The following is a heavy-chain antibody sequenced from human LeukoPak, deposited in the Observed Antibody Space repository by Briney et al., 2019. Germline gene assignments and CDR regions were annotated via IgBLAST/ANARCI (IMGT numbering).Heavy chain of an antibody. J-gene: IGHJ4*02. CDR3: ARGRYNDYGFDY. D-gene: IGHD4-17*01. Sequence: SETLSLTCTVSGGSISSYYWSWIRQPPGKELEWIGYLYYSGSTNYNPSFKSRVTMSVDTSKNQFSLTLNSMTAADTAVYFCARGRYNDYGFDYWGQGTLVTVSS. CDR2: LYYSGST. V-gene: IGHV4-59*01. CDR1: GGSISSYY.